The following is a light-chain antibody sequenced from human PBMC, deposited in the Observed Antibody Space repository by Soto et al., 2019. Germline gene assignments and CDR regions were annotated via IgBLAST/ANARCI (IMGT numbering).Light chain of an antibody. CDR2: FNSEGSH. V-gene: IGLV4-69*01. Sequence: QLVLTQSPSASASLGASVKLTCTLSSGHSNYAIAWHQHLPEQGPRSLVKFNSEGSHSRGDGIPDRFSGSSSGAERYLIISSVQSDDEGDYYCQTWGTGIHVLFGGGTKLTVL. CDR1: SGHSNYA. CDR3: QTWGTGIHVL. J-gene: IGLJ2*01.